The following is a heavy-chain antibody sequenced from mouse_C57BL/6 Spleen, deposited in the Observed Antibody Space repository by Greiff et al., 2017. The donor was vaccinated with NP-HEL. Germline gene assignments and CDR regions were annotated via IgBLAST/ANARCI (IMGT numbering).Heavy chain of an antibody. J-gene: IGHJ4*01. D-gene: IGHD1-1*01. CDR2: IYPGSGNT. V-gene: IGHV1-66*01. CDR3: AKPFTTVAYYYAMDY. CDR1: GYSFTSYY. Sequence: VQLQQSGPELVKPGASVKISCKASGYSFTSYYIHWVKQRPGQGLEWIGWIYPGSGNTKYNEKFKGKATLTADTSSSTAYMQLSSLTSEDSAVYYCAKPFTTVAYYYAMDYWGQGTSVTVSS.